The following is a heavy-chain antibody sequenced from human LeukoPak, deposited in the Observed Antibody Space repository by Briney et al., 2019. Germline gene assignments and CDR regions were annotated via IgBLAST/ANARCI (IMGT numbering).Heavy chain of an antibody. CDR1: GGTFSSYA. D-gene: IGHD1-26*01. CDR2: IIPILGIA. Sequence: SVKVSCKASGGTFSSYAISWVRQAPGQGLEWMGRIIPILGIANYAQKCQGRVAITADKSTSTAYMELSSLRSEDTAVYYCAREVRVGGSGSLKPWGQGTLVTVSS. V-gene: IGHV1-69*04. CDR3: AREVRVGGSGSLKP. J-gene: IGHJ5*02.